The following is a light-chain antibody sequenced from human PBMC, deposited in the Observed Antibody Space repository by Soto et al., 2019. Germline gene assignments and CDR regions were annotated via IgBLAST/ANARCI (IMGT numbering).Light chain of an antibody. Sequence: QSVLPQPASVSGSAGQSIAISCTGTRSDVGAYNYVSWYQQHPGKAPKLMISEVTNRPSGVSDRFSGSKSGNTASLTISGLQAEDEADYYCSSFTSRFTFVFGTGTKVTV. CDR2: EVT. CDR1: RSDVGAYNY. CDR3: SSFTSRFTFV. V-gene: IGLV2-14*01. J-gene: IGLJ1*01.